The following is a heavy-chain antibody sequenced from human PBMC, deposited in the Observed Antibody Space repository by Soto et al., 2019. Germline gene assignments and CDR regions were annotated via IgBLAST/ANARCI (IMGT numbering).Heavy chain of an antibody. J-gene: IGHJ5*02. CDR3: ARDQVVDYYNWFDP. CDR2: IWYDGSNK. V-gene: IGHV3-33*01. Sequence: GGSLRLSCAASGFTFSSYGMHWVRQAPGKGLEWVAVIWYDGSNKYYADSVKGRFTISRDNSKNTLYLQMNSLRAEDTAVYYCARDQVVDYYNWFDPWGQGTLVTVSS. CDR1: GFTFSSYG. D-gene: IGHD2-15*01.